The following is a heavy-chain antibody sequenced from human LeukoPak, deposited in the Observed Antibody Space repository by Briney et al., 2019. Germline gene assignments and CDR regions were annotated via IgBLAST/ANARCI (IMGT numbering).Heavy chain of an antibody. D-gene: IGHD3-22*01. CDR2: INLDGSRK. V-gene: IGHV3-30*04. CDR1: GFTFSGSA. Sequence: PGGSLRLSCAASGFTFSGSAMDWVRQASGKGLEWVGNINLDGSRKYYDDSVKGRFTISRDNSKNTLYLQMNSLRAEDTAVYYCARGYDSSGSPWDYYYMDVWGKGTTVTISS. CDR3: ARGYDSSGSPWDYYYMDV. J-gene: IGHJ6*03.